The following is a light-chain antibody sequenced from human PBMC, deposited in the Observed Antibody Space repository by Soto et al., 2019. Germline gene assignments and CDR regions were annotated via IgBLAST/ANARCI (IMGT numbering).Light chain of an antibody. CDR2: GAS. Sequence: ENVFNLSASTLSLSPGERATLSCRASQSVSNDFLSWYQQKPGQAPRRLIYGASTRATDVPDRFSGSGSGADFTLSISSLEPEDFAVYYCQQYGSSPPRTFGQGTKVDNK. V-gene: IGKV3-20*01. CDR1: QSVSNDF. J-gene: IGKJ1*01. CDR3: QQYGSSPPRT.